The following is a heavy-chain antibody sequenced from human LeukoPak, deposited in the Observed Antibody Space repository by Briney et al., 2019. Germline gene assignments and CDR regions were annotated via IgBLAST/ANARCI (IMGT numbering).Heavy chain of an antibody. CDR3: AKDSNSYGYSLFDY. CDR2: IYSGGST. J-gene: IGHJ4*02. V-gene: IGHV3-53*01. CDR1: GFTVSSNY. D-gene: IGHD5-18*01. Sequence: GGSLRLSCAASGFTVSSNYMSWVRQAPGKGLEWVSVIYSGGSTYYADSVKGRFTISRDNSKNTLYLQMNSLRAEDTAVYYCAKDSNSYGYSLFDYWGQGTLVTVSS.